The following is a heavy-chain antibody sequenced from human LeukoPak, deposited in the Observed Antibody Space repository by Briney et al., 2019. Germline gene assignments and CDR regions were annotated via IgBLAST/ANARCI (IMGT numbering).Heavy chain of an antibody. D-gene: IGHD6-6*01. V-gene: IGHV3-7*01. CDR1: GFTFSSYW. J-gene: IGHJ6*03. Sequence: GGSLRLSCAASGFTFSSYWMSWVRQAPGKGLEWVANIKQDGSEKYYVDSVKGRFTTSRDNAKNSLYLQMNSLRAEDTAVYYCASKKSSIAARSTYYYYYMDVWGKGTTVTVSS. CDR3: ASKKSSIAARSTYYYYYMDV. CDR2: IKQDGSEK.